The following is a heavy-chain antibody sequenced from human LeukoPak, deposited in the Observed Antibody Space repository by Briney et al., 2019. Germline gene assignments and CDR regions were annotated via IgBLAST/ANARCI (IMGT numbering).Heavy chain of an antibody. Sequence: PSETLSLTCTVSGDSISSYCWTWIRQSPGKGLEWIGYIYYTGSTNYNPSLKSRVTISVDTSKNHFSLKLTSVTAADTAVYYCARGLAVAGIIFDYWGQGTLVTVSS. J-gene: IGHJ4*02. CDR3: ARGLAVAGIIFDY. CDR2: IYYTGST. V-gene: IGHV4-59*01. CDR1: GDSISSYC. D-gene: IGHD6-19*01.